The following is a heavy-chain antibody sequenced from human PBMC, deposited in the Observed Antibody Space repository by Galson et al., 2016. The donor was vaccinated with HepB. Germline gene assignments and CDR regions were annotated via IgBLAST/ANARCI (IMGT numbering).Heavy chain of an antibody. V-gene: IGHV4-59*11. J-gene: IGHJ5*02. CDR2: VFHSGST. D-gene: IGHD3-22*01. Sequence: SETLSLTCTVSGGYMSTHYWSWIRQPPGKGLEWIAYVFHSGSTNYNPSLKSRVTILVDTSKNQFSLILNSVTAADTAVYYCARTLLPGHSFDPWGQGTLVTVSS. CDR3: ARTLLPGHSFDP. CDR1: GGYMSTHY.